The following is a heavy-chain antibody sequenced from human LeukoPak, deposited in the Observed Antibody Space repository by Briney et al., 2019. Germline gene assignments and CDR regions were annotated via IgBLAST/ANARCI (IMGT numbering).Heavy chain of an antibody. Sequence: PGGSLRLSCAASGFTFSTYVMSWVRQAPGKGLEWVSAISGSGGSTYYADSVKGRFTISRDNSKSTLYLQMNSLRAEDTAVYYCAKVPRNSGWYYFDYWGQGTLVTVSS. CDR1: GFTFSTYV. J-gene: IGHJ4*02. CDR2: ISGSGGST. CDR3: AKVPRNSGWYYFDY. D-gene: IGHD6-19*01. V-gene: IGHV3-23*01.